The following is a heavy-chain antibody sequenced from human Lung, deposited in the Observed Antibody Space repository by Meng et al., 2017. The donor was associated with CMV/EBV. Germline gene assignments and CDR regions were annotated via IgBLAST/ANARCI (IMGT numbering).Heavy chain of an antibody. CDR3: AGDSGSYGVPPYYFDY. CDR2: IHPNSGGT. D-gene: IGHD1-26*01. Sequence: ASVKVSXKAPGYTFTGYYTHWVRQAPGQGLEWMGWIHPNSGGTNYAQKFQGRVTMTRDTSISTAYMELSRLRSDDTAVYYCAGDSGSYGVPPYYFDYWGQGTXVTVSS. V-gene: IGHV1-2*02. J-gene: IGHJ4*02. CDR1: GYTFTGYY.